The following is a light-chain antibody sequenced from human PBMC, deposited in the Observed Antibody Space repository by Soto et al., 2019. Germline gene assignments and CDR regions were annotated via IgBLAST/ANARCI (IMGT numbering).Light chain of an antibody. CDR3: QQYNNWPPYT. V-gene: IGKV3-15*01. CDR1: QGVNTN. CDR2: GAS. J-gene: IGKJ2*01. Sequence: EIVMTQSPATLSVSPGERATLSRRASQGVNTNLAWYQQKPGQAPRLLIYGASTRATDIPARFSGSGSGTEFTLTISSLQSEDFAVYYCQQYNNWPPYTFGQGTKLEIK.